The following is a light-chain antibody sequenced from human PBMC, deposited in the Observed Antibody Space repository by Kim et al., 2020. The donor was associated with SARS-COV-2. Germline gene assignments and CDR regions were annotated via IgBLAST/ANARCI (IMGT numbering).Light chain of an antibody. CDR2: AAS. V-gene: IGKV1-39*01. J-gene: IGKJ4*01. CDR1: QNIGNY. CDR3: QQSYSSPLT. Sequence: DIQMTQSPSSLSPSMGDTVTITCRTSQNIGNYLNWYQQKPGKAPKLLIYAASSLQSGVPSRFSGSGSGTDFTLTINSLQPEDFATYYCQQSYSSPLTFGGGTKVDIK.